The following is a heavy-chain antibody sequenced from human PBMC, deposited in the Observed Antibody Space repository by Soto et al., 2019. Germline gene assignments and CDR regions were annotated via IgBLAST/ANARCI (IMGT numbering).Heavy chain of an antibody. Sequence: GGSLRLSCAASGFTFSSYSMNWVRQAPGKGLEWVSYISSGSGTIYYADSVKGRFTISRDNAKNSLYLQMNSLRAEDTAVYYCARSPSYYANFDYWGQGTLVTVSS. V-gene: IGHV3-48*01. CDR3: ARSPSYYANFDY. CDR1: GFTFSSYS. D-gene: IGHD3-22*01. J-gene: IGHJ4*02. CDR2: ISSGSGTI.